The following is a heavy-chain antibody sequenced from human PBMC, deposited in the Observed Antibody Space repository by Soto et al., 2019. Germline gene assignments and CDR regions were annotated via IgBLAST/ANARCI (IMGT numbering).Heavy chain of an antibody. J-gene: IGHJ4*02. Sequence: IRWVREGPGKGLEWVSVIYSGGSTYYADSVKGRFTISRDNSKNTLYLQMNSLRAEWTWVYECARHHPLDFCGQGTLVTVSS. CDR2: IYSGGST. CDR3: ARHHPLDF. V-gene: IGHV3-66*04.